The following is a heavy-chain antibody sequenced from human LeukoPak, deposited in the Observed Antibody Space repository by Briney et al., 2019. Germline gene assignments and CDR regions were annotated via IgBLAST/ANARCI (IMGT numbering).Heavy chain of an antibody. D-gene: IGHD1-26*01. J-gene: IGHJ4*02. CDR3: ARSIAGGGHFDY. CDR2: ISGSGGYT. CDR1: GFTFGSHA. V-gene: IGHV3-23*01. Sequence: GGSLRLSCAASGFTFGSHAMTWVRQAPGKGLEWVSVISGSGGYTHYADSVEGRFTISRDNSKNTLYLQMNGLRAEDTAVYYCARSIAGGGHFDYWGQGTLVTVSS.